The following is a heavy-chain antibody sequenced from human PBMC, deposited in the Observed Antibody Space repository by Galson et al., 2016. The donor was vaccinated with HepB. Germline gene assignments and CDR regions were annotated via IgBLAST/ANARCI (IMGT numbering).Heavy chain of an antibody. D-gene: IGHD3-3*01. CDR1: GFTFSNYE. J-gene: IGHJ4*02. Sequence: SLRLSCAASGFTFSNYEMHWVRQAPGKGLEWVAVVSYDGSNKYYADSVKGRFSISRDNTKNTLYLQMNSLRAGDTAVYYCARDRGDSRITIFGVANYYFDCGGQGTLVTVSS. V-gene: IGHV3-30-3*01. CDR3: ARDRGDSRITIFGVANYYFDC. CDR2: VSYDGSNK.